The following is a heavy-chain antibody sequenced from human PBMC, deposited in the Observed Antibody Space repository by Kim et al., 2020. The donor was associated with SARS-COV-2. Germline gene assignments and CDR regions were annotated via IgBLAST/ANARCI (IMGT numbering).Heavy chain of an antibody. V-gene: IGHV3-30*01. D-gene: IGHD3-22*01. J-gene: IGHJ4*02. CDR3: ARDRQIRTYYYDSSGSYGY. Sequence: GRFTISRDNSKNTLYLQMNSLRAEDTAVYYCARDRQIRTYYYDSSGSYGYWGQGTLVTVSS.